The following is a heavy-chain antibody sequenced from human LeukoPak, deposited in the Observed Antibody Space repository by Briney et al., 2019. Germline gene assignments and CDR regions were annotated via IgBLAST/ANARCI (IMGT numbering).Heavy chain of an antibody. J-gene: IGHJ4*02. V-gene: IGHV1-18*01. D-gene: IGHD1-26*01. CDR3: ARGPATRGVGATSY. CDR1: GYTFTSFG. CDR2: ISTYNGNT. Sequence: ASVKVSCKASGYTFTSFGVSWVRQAPGQGLERMGWISTYNGNTNYAQKLQGRVTMTTDTSTNTAYMELRSLRSDDTAVYYCARGPATRGVGATSYWGQGTLVTVSS.